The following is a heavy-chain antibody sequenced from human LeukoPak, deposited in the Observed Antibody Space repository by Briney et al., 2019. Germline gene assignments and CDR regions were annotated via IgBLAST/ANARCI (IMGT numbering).Heavy chain of an antibody. J-gene: IGHJ5*02. Sequence: PSETLSLTCTVSGGSISSYYWSWIRQPPGKGLEWIGYIYYSGSTNYNPSLKSRVTMSVDTSKNQFSLKLSSVTAADTAVYYCARDPDARAYGSGSYYPWGQGTLVTVSS. CDR1: GGSISSYY. D-gene: IGHD3-10*01. CDR3: ARDPDARAYGSGSYYP. V-gene: IGHV4-59*12. CDR2: IYYSGST.